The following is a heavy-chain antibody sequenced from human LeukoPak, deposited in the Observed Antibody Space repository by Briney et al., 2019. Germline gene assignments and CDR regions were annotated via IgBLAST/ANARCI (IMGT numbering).Heavy chain of an antibody. J-gene: IGHJ4*02. CDR1: GFTFSSYS. CDR2: ISGSSTYI. D-gene: IGHD3-10*01. V-gene: IGHV3-21*01. Sequence: GGSLRHSCAASGFTFSSYSMNWVRQAPGKGLEWVSSISGSSTYINYADSVKGRFTISRDSAKNSLYLQMNSLRAEDTAVYYCARNYGSGTYHNWHFDSWGQGTLVTVSS. CDR3: ARNYGSGTYHNWHFDS.